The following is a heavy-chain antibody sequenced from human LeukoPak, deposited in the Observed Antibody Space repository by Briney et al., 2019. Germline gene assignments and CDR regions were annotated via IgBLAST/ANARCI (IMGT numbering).Heavy chain of an antibody. J-gene: IGHJ4*02. CDR3: ARVRYSGYSYDY. D-gene: IGHD5-18*01. Sequence: GGSLRLSCAASGFTFSSYWMHWVRQAPGKGLVWVSRINSDGSGTSYADSVKGRFTISRDNAKNTLYLQMNSLRAEDTAVYYCARVRYSGYSYDYWGQGTLVTVSS. CDR1: GFTFSSYW. CDR2: INSDGSGT. V-gene: IGHV3-74*01.